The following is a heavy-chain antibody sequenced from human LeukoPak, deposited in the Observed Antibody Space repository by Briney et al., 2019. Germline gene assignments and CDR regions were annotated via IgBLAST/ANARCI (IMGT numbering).Heavy chain of an antibody. CDR2: IYYSGST. J-gene: IGHJ4*02. D-gene: IGHD1-14*01. CDR3: AGSIEPYFDY. CDR1: GGSISSYY. Sequence: PSETLSLTCTVSGGSISSYYWSWIRQPPGKGLEWIGYIYYSGSTNYNPSLKSRVTISVDTSKNQFSLKLSSVTAADTAVYYCAGSIEPYFDYWGQGTLVTVSS. V-gene: IGHV4-59*12.